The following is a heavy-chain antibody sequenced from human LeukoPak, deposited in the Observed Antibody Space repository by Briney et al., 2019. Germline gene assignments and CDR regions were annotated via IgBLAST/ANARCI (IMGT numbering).Heavy chain of an antibody. Sequence: SETLSLTCAVSGYSISSGYYWGWIRQPPGKGREWIGSVYHSGSTYYNPSLKSRVTISVDTSKNQFSLKLSSVTAADTAVYYCARHGNYYDTSQSDPWGQGTLVTVSS. CDR1: GYSISSGYY. D-gene: IGHD3-22*01. CDR3: ARHGNYYDTSQSDP. J-gene: IGHJ5*02. CDR2: VYHSGST. V-gene: IGHV4-38-2*01.